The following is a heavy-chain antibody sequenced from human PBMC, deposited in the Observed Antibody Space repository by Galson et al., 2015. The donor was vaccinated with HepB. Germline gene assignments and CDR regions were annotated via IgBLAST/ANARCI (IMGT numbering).Heavy chain of an antibody. CDR2: ISAYNGNR. Sequence: SVKVSCKASGYTFTDFGISWVRQAPGQGPEWMGWISAYNGNRIYAQKVQGRVSMTTDTSTSTADMELRSLRSDDTAVYYCARDLGSGPGIFFDYWGRGTLVTVSS. CDR3: ARDLGSGPGIFFDY. CDR1: GYTFTDFG. V-gene: IGHV1-18*04. J-gene: IGHJ4*02. D-gene: IGHD2-15*01.